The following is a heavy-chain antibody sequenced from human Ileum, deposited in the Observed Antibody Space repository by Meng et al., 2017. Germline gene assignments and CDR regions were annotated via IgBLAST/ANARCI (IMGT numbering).Heavy chain of an antibody. CDR2: ISTKTANP. V-gene: IGHV7-4-1*02. J-gene: IGHJ4*02. CDR1: GYTFTDYA. D-gene: IGHD6-19*01. CDR3: ARGGSSGWLPDY. Sequence: VTLVQSGSDLKKPGASMEVSCKSSGYTFTDYASNWVRQAPGQGLQWVGLISTKTANPAYAQGFTGRFVFSLDTSVSTAYLQISSLKAEDTAVYYCARGGSSGWLPDYWGQGTLVTVSS.